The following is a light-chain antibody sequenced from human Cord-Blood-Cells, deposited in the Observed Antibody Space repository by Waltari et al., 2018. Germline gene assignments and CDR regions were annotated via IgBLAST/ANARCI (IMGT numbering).Light chain of an antibody. CDR1: KLGDKY. CDR2: QDS. J-gene: IGLJ2*01. CDR3: QAWDSSTVV. V-gene: IGLV3-1*01. Sequence: SYELTQPPSVSVSPGQTASITCSGDKLGDKYACWYKQKPGQSPVLVIYQDSKRPSGVPGRFSGSNSGNTATLTLSGTQAMDEADYYCQAWDSSTVVFGGGTKLTVL.